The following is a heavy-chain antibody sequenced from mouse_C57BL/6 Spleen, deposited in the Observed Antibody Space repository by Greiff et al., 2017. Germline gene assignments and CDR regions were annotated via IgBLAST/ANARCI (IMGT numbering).Heavy chain of an antibody. D-gene: IGHD1-1*01. CDR2: INPSTGGT. J-gene: IGHJ2*01. Sequence: VQLKQSGPELVKPGASVKISCKASGYSFTGYYMHWVKQSSEKSLEWIGEINPSTGGTSYNQKFKGKATLTVDKSSSTAYMQLKSLTSEDSAVYYCARSAITTVYYFDYWGQGTTLTVSS. CDR3: ARSAITTVYYFDY. V-gene: IGHV1-43*01. CDR1: GYSFTGYY.